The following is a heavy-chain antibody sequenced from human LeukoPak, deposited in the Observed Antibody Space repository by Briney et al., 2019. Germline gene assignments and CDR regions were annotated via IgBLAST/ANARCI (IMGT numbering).Heavy chain of an antibody. CDR2: IIPIFGTA. V-gene: IGHV1-69*05. CDR1: GGTFSSYA. CDR3: ANLRFFDPQGDY. Sequence: SVKVSCKASGGTFSSYAISWVRQAPGQGLEWMGGIIPIFGTANYAQKFQGRVTITTDESTSTAYMELSSLRSEDTAVYYCANLRFFDPQGDYWGQGTLVTVSP. J-gene: IGHJ4*02. D-gene: IGHD3-9*01.